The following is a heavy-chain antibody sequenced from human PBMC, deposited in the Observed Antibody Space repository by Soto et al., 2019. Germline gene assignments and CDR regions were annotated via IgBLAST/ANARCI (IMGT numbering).Heavy chain of an antibody. Sequence: QVQLQQWGAGLLKPSETLSLTCAVYGGSFSGYYWSWIRQPPGKGLEWIGEINHSGSTNYNPSLKSRVTISVDTSKNQFSLKLSSVTAADTAVYYCARYPFSTVTEYYFDYWGQGTLVTVSS. V-gene: IGHV4-34*01. D-gene: IGHD4-17*01. CDR3: ARYPFSTVTEYYFDY. CDR2: INHSGST. CDR1: GGSFSGYY. J-gene: IGHJ4*02.